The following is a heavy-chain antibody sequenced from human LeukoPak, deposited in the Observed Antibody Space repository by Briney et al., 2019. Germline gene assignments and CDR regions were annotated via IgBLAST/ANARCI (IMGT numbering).Heavy chain of an antibody. CDR1: GFTFSSYA. J-gene: IGHJ4*02. V-gene: IGHV3-64D*06. CDR3: VKDLTGTWSFDY. CDR2: IGPNGAST. Sequence: GGSLRLSCAASGFTFSSYAVTWVRQAPGKGLEYVSSIGPNGASTLYADSVKGRFTISRDNSKNALYLQLTSLRLEDTALYYCVKDLTGTWSFDYWGQGTLVTVSS. D-gene: IGHD3-9*01.